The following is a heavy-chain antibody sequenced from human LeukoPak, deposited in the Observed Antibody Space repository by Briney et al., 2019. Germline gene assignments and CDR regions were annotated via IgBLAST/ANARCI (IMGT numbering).Heavy chain of an antibody. CDR1: GFTFSTSA. J-gene: IGHJ6*03. D-gene: IGHD2-2*01. CDR3: ASCSSTSETYYYYYYMDV. Sequence: GGSLRLSCAASGFTFSTSAMTWVRQAPGKGLEWVSSISSSSSYIYYADSVKGRFTISRDNAKNSLYLQMNSLRAEDTAVYYCASCSSTSETYYYYYYMDVWGKGTTVTVSS. CDR2: ISSSSSYI. V-gene: IGHV3-21*01.